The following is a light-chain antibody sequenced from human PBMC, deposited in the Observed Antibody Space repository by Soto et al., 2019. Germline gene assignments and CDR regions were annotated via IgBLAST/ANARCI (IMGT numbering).Light chain of an antibody. Sequence: QSVLTQPPSMSGAPGQRVTISCTGTSSSIGAVYDVHWYQQVPGTAPKLLIYGNNKRPAGVPDRFSGSKSGTSASLAITGLQAEDEADHYCQSFDSRLSAWVFGGGTQLTVL. J-gene: IGLJ3*02. CDR3: QSFDSRLSAWV. CDR2: GNN. V-gene: IGLV1-40*01. CDR1: SSSIGAVYD.